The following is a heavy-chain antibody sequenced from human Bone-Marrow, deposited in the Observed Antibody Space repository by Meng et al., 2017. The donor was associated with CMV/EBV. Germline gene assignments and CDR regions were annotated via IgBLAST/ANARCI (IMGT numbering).Heavy chain of an antibody. CDR1: GYNFIDYD. D-gene: IGHD4-11*01. CDR2: ISPTDSGA. J-gene: IGHJ4*02. CDR3: ARHSMTTS. Sequence: KVSCKASGYNFIDYDIGWVRQIPGKGLEWMGIISPTDSGARYSPSFEGQVTISVDKSVDTAYLQWTSLKASDTAMYYCARHSMTTSWGQGTLVTVSS. V-gene: IGHV5-51*01.